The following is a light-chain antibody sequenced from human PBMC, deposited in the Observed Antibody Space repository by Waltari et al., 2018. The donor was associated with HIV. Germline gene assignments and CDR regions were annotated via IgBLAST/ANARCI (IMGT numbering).Light chain of an antibody. CDR2: DAS. V-gene: IGKV1-33*01. CDR3: QQTYSVSIT. CDR1: QDISNY. J-gene: IGKJ5*01. Sequence: DIQMTQSPSSLSASVGDRVTITCQASQDISNYLNWYQQKPGKAPKLLIYDASNLETGVPSRFSGSGSGTDFTFTINNLQPEDFASYFCQQTYSVSITFGPGTRVEI.